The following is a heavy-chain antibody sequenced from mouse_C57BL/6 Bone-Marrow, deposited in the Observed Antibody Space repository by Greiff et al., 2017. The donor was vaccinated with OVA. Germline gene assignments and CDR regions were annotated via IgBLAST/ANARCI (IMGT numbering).Heavy chain of an antibody. D-gene: IGHD1-1*01. Sequence: VQLQQSGAELVKPGASVKMSCKASGYTFTSYWITWVKQRPGQGLEWIGDIYPGSGSTNYNEKFKSKATLTVDTSSSTAYMQLSSLTSEDSAVYYCARSWDYGSSFLDYWGQGTTLTVSS. V-gene: IGHV1-55*01. CDR1: GYTFTSYW. CDR3: ARSWDYGSSFLDY. CDR2: IYPGSGST. J-gene: IGHJ2*01.